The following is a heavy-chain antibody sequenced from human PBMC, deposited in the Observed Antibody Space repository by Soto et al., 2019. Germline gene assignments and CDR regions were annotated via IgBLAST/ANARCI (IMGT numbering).Heavy chain of an antibody. CDR2: FWFDGSKK. V-gene: IGHV3-33*01. D-gene: IGHD3-10*01. CDR3: ARELLYGSGSRNFHYYGMVV. CDR1: GFSFTSYG. J-gene: IGHJ6*02. Sequence: QVQLVESGGGVVQPGRSLRLSGAASGFSFTSYGIHWVRQAPGKGLEWVAVFWFDGSKKYYADSVKGRFSVSRDNAKSTLYLEMNSLRVDDTAVYYCARELLYGSGSRNFHYYGMVVWGQGTPVTVSS.